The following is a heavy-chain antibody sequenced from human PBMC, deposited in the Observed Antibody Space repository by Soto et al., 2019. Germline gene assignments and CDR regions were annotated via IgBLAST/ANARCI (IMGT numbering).Heavy chain of an antibody. CDR1: GFPFSTAW. CDR2: IKSKTDGGTT. Sequence: GGSLRLSCAASGFPFSTAWMSWVRPAPGKGLEWVGRIKSKTDGGTTDYAAPVKGRFTISRDDSKNTLYLQMNSLRAEDTAVYYCAKFRTHIAAAGSPFDYWGQGTLVTVSS. V-gene: IGHV3-15*01. D-gene: IGHD6-13*01. J-gene: IGHJ4*02. CDR3: AKFRTHIAAAGSPFDY.